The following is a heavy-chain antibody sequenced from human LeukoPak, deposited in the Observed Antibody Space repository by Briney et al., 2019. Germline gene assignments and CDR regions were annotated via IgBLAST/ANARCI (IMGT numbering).Heavy chain of an antibody. J-gene: IGHJ6*03. CDR3: AREWYYYYYMDV. CDR2: INHSGST. CDR1: GGSFSGYY. Sequence: SETLSLTCAVYGGSFSGYYWSWIRQPPGKGLEWIGEINHSGSTNYNPSLKSRVTISVDTSKNQFSLKLSSATAADTAVYYCAREWYYYYYMDVWGKGTTVTVSS. V-gene: IGHV4-34*01. D-gene: IGHD2-8*01.